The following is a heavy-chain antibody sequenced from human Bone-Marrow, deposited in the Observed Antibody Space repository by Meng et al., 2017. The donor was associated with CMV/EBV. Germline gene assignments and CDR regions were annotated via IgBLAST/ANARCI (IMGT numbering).Heavy chain of an antibody. D-gene: IGHD3-3*01. Sequence: GESLKISCAASGFTFSCYYMSWVRQAPGEGLEWVASIKEDGSEKDYVDSVKGRFTISRDNAKNSLYLQMNSLRAEDTAVYYCARDLGEYYDFRSAYYYYGMDVWGQGTTVTVSS. CDR2: IKEDGSEK. J-gene: IGHJ6*02. V-gene: IGHV3-7*01. CDR3: ARDLGEYYDFRSAYYYYGMDV. CDR1: GFTFSCYY.